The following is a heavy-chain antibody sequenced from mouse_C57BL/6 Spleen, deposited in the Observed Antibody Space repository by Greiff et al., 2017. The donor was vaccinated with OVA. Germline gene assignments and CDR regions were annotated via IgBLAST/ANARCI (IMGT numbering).Heavy chain of an antibody. CDR1: GYTFTSYW. D-gene: IGHD3-2*02. Sequence: EVQLQQSGTVLARPGASVKMSCKTSGYTFTSYWMHWVKQRPGQGLEWIGAIYPGNSDTSYNQKFKGKAKLTAVTSASTAYMELSSLTNEDSAVYYCTRGGSGDSSGFHYFDYWGQGTTLTVSS. J-gene: IGHJ2*01. CDR2: IYPGNSDT. V-gene: IGHV1-5*01. CDR3: TRGGSGDSSGFHYFDY.